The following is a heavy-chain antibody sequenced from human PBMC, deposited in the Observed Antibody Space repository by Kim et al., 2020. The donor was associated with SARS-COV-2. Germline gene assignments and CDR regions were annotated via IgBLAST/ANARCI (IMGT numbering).Heavy chain of an antibody. J-gene: IGHJ4*02. CDR2: T. V-gene: IGHV1-3*01. Sequence: TKYSEQFQGRVTITRDTSATTAYMELSSLTYEDTAVYYCARGIAVAATIDYWGQGTLVTVSS. CDR3: ARGIAVAATIDY. D-gene: IGHD6-13*01.